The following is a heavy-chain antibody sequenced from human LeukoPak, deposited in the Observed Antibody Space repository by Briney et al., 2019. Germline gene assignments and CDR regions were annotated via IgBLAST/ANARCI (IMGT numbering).Heavy chain of an antibody. Sequence: GGSLRLSCAASGFTFSSYGMHWVRQAPGKGLEWVSYISSSGSTIYYADSVKGRFNISRDNAKNSLYLQMNSLRAEDTAVYYCARARRDFWGDPFDYWGLGTLVTVSS. CDR2: ISSSGSTI. J-gene: IGHJ4*02. V-gene: IGHV3-48*04. CDR3: ARARRDFWGDPFDY. D-gene: IGHD3-3*01. CDR1: GFTFSSYG.